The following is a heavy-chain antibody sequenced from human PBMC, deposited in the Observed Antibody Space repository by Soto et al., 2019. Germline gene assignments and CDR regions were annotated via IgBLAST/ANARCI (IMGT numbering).Heavy chain of an antibody. Sequence: GGSLRLSCAASGFTFSSYAMSWVRQAPGKGLEWVSAISGSGGSTYYADSVKGRFTISRDNSKNTLYLQMNSLRAEDTAVYYCSKAMVRGVWNFDYWGQGTLVTVSS. CDR2: ISGSGGST. CDR1: GFTFSSYA. J-gene: IGHJ4*02. D-gene: IGHD3-10*01. V-gene: IGHV3-23*01. CDR3: SKAMVRGVWNFDY.